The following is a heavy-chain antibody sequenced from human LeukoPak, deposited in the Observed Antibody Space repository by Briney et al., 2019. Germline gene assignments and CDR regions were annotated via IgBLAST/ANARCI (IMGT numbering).Heavy chain of an antibody. CDR1: GGSISSSSYY. CDR2: MYYSGSA. J-gene: IGHJ4*02. CDR3: AGRPSYHGSHYFDY. Sequence: PSETLSLTCTVSGGSISSSSYYWSWIRQPPGKGLEWIGYMYYSGSANYNPSLKSRVIISVDTSKNRFSLKLRSVTAADTAVYFCAGRPSYHGSHYFDYWGRGTLVTVSS. D-gene: IGHD3-10*01. V-gene: IGHV4-61*01.